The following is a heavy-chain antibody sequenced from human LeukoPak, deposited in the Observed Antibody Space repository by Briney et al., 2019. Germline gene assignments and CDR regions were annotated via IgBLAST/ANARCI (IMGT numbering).Heavy chain of an antibody. CDR2: IWSDGSNQ. Sequence: GGSLRLSCAASGFTFSTHAMYWVRQAPGKGLEWVSLIWSDGSNQNYADSVKGRFTTSRDNSKNTLYLQMNSLRVEDTAVYYCARDWAGDSSILWGQGTLVTVSS. V-gene: IGHV3-33*07. CDR1: GFTFSTHA. D-gene: IGHD3-22*01. CDR3: ARDWAGDSSIL. J-gene: IGHJ4*02.